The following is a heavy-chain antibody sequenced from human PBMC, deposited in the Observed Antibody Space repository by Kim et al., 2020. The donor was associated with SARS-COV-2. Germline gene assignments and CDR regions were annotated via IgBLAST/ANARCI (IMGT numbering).Heavy chain of an antibody. CDR2: IWYDGSNK. V-gene: IGHV3-33*06. CDR1: GFTFSSYG. CDR3: AKDSVSRGDHYSSSWYFDY. D-gene: IGHD6-13*01. J-gene: IGHJ4*02. Sequence: GGSLRLSCAASGFTFSSYGMHWVRQAPGKGLEWVAVIWYDGSNKYYADSVKGRFTISRDNSKNTLYLQMNSLRAEDTAVYYCAKDSVSRGDHYSSSWYFDYWGQGTLVTVSS.